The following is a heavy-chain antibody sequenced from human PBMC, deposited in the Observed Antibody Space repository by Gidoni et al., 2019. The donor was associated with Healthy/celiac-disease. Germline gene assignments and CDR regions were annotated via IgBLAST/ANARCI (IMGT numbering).Heavy chain of an antibody. J-gene: IGHJ6*02. D-gene: IGHD3-10*01. Sequence: QVPLQPCGAGPFRPSETLSLPCAACGGSFSGHFWRLTRQPPGKGLEWIGEINTSGSTNYNPSLKSRVTISVDTSKNQFSLKLSSVTDAETAVYYCARGPILLWFGELLRDYYYYGMDVWGQGTTVTVSS. CDR3: ARGPILLWFGELLRDYYYYGMDV. V-gene: IGHV4-34*01. CDR1: GGSFSGHF. CDR2: INTSGST.